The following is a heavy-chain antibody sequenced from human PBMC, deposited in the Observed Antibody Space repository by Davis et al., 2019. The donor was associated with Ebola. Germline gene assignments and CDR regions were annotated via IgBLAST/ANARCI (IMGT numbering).Heavy chain of an antibody. Sequence: AASVKVSCKASGYSFIRYGISWVRQAPGQGLEWMGWISAYNGNTNYAQKLQGRVTMTRDTSTSTVYMELSSLRSEDTAVYYCARDRGLMVYATNWFDPWGQGTLVTVSS. V-gene: IGHV1-18*04. CDR3: ARDRGLMVYATNWFDP. J-gene: IGHJ5*02. D-gene: IGHD2-8*01. CDR2: ISAYNGNT. CDR1: GYSFIRYG.